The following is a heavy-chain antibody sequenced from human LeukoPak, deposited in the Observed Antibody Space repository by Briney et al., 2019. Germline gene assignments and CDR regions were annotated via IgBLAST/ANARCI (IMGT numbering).Heavy chain of an antibody. Sequence: GFLRLSCSSPGFTISNSRMSWVRQAPGKGLEWVGRIKRKTDGGTTDYTAPVKGRFTISRDDSENTLYLQMNSLKTEDTAVYYCVGSFLGYWGRGTLVTVSS. CDR3: VGSFLGY. CDR1: GFTISNSR. J-gene: IGHJ4*02. V-gene: IGHV3-15*01. D-gene: IGHD3-10*01. CDR2: IKRKTDGGTT.